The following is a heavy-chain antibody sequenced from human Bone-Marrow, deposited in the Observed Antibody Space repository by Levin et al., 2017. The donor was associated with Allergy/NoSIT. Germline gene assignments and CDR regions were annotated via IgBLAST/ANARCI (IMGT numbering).Heavy chain of an antibody. D-gene: IGHD5-12*01. V-gene: IGHV3-21*01. Sequence: GGSLRLSCAASGFTFSSYSMNWVRQAPGKGLEWVSSISSSSSYIYYADSVKGRFTISRDNAKNSLYLQMNSLRAEDTAVYYCARDSGYSGYADFDYWGQGTLVTVSS. CDR2: ISSSSSYI. CDR3: ARDSGYSGYADFDY. CDR1: GFTFSSYS. J-gene: IGHJ4*02.